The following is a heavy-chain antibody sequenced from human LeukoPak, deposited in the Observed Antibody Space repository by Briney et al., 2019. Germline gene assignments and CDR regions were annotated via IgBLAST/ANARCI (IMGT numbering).Heavy chain of an antibody. Sequence: SETLSLTCTVSGGSISSSSYYWGWIRQPPGKGLEWIGSIYYSGSTYYNPSLKSRVTISVDTSKNQFSLKLSSVTAADTAVYYCARGWSGAKGFLDYWGQGTLVTVSS. V-gene: IGHV4-39*07. J-gene: IGHJ4*02. CDR3: ARGWSGAKGFLDY. CDR2: IYYSGST. D-gene: IGHD1-26*01. CDR1: GGSISSSSYY.